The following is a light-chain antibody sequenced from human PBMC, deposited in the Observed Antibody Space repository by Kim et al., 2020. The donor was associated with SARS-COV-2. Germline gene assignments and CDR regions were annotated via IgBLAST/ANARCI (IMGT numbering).Light chain of an antibody. CDR1: TGGVANGYY. CDR3: LLLYGAAWV. CDR2: KKS. V-gene: IGLV7-43*01. Sequence: PGGTVTLTSATSTGGVANGYYANWFQQKPGQAPRALIYKKSNKHSWTPARFSGSLLGGKAALTLSGAQPEDEAEYYCLLLYGAAWVFGGGTQLTVL. J-gene: IGLJ3*02.